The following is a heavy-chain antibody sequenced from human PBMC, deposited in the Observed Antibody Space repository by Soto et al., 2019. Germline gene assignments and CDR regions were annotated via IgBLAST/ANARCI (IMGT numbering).Heavy chain of an antibody. D-gene: IGHD4-17*01. CDR1: GFSFSGSA. CDR2: IRSEADSYAT. Sequence: GGSLRLSCAASGFSFSGSAMHWVRQASGKGLEWVGRIRSEADSYATAYAASVRGRFSISRDDSKNTAYLQMKSLNTEDTAVYYCARHRSSSGDPGNPYYMDVWGKGTTVTVSS. V-gene: IGHV3-73*01. J-gene: IGHJ6*03. CDR3: ARHRSSSGDPGNPYYMDV.